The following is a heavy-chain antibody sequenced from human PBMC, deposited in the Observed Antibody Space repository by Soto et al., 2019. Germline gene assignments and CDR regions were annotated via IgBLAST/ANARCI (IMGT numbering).Heavy chain of an antibody. CDR3: ARGAMNSDCSSKTECDWDFDL. V-gene: IGHV4-30-4*01. Sequence: QVQLQESGPGLVKPSQTLSLTCIVSGGSISSDDYYWSWIRQPPGKGLEWIGNISYSGSTSYNPSLKSRVTISVDTSKNQFSLNLNSVTAADTAVYYCARGAMNSDCSSKTECDWDFDLWGRGTLVTVSS. D-gene: IGHD2-21*02. CDR1: GGSISSDDYY. CDR2: ISYSGST. J-gene: IGHJ2*01.